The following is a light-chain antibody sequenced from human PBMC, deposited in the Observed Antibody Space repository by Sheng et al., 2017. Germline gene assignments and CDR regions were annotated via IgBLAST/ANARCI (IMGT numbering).Light chain of an antibody. CDR1: QDISNS. Sequence: IQMTQSPSSLSASVGDRVTITCRASQDISNSLAWYQQIPGKAPKFLVYAASILQSGVPSRFSGSGSGTDYTLTISSLQPEDFATYSCLQYSRMPYTFGQGTKLEIK. V-gene: IGKV1-NL1*01. CDR2: AAS. CDR3: LQYSRMPYT. J-gene: IGKJ2*01.